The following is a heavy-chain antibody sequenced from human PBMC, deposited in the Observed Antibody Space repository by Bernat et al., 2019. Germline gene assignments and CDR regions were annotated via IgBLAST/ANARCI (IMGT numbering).Heavy chain of an antibody. Sequence: QVQLVESGGGVVQPGRSLRLSCAASGFTFSSYGMHWFRQAPGKGLEWVAVIWYDGSNKYYADSVKGRFTISRDNSKNTLYLQMNSLRAEDTAVYYCARDGGYSYGTEFSDYWGQGTQVTVSS. D-gene: IGHD5-18*01. V-gene: IGHV3-33*01. J-gene: IGHJ4*02. CDR2: IWYDGSNK. CDR3: ARDGGYSYGTEFSDY. CDR1: GFTFSSYG.